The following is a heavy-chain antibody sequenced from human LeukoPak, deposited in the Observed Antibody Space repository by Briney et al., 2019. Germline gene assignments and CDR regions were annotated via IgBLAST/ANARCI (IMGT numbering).Heavy chain of an antibody. CDR2: ISAYNGNT. D-gene: IGHD5-18*01. J-gene: IGHJ6*03. Sequence: GASVKASCKASGYTFTSYGISWVRQAPGQGLEWMGWISAYNGNTNYAQKLQGRVTMTTDTSTSTAYMEPRSLRSDDTAVYYCAREPDTAMGTYYYYYMDVWGKGTTVTVSS. CDR1: GYTFTSYG. CDR3: AREPDTAMGTYYYYYMDV. V-gene: IGHV1-18*01.